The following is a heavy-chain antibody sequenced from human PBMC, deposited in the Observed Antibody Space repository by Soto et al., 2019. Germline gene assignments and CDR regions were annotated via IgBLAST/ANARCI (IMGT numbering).Heavy chain of an antibody. CDR1: GFTFSDYY. V-gene: IGHV3-11*01. CDR2: ISSSGSTI. D-gene: IGHD4-17*01. J-gene: IGHJ1*01. CDR3: AKDRTVTTYLKYFQH. Sequence: GGSLRLSCAASGFTFSDYYMSWIRQAPGKGLEWVSYISSSGSTIYYADSVKGRFTISRDNAKNSLYLQMNSLRAEDTAVYYCAKDRTVTTYLKYFQHWGQGTLVTVSS.